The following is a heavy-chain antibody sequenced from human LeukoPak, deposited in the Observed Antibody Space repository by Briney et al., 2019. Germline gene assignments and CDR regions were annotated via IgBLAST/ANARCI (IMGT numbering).Heavy chain of an antibody. D-gene: IGHD3-16*01. CDR3: ARGGLEPVDY. J-gene: IGHJ4*02. CDR2: INPEETGT. CDR1: GFTFSTYC. V-gene: IGHV3-74*01. Sequence: GGSLRLSCVGSGFTFSTYCMHWVRQAPAKGLVWVSRINPEETGTNYADSVKGRFTISRDNAKNTLYLQMNSLGAEDTAVYYCARGGLEPVDYWGQGTLVTVSS.